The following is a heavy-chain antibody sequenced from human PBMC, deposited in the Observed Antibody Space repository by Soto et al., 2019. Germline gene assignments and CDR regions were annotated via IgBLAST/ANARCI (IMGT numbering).Heavy chain of an antibody. CDR3: ARVKRVATIVYFDY. D-gene: IGHD5-12*01. Sequence: SETLSLTCTVSGGSISSYYWSWIRQPPGKGLEWIGYIYYSGSTNYNPSLKSRVTISVDTSKNQFSLKLGSVTAADTAVYYCARVKRVATIVYFDYWGQGTLVTVSS. CDR2: IYYSGST. V-gene: IGHV4-59*01. CDR1: GGSISSYY. J-gene: IGHJ4*02.